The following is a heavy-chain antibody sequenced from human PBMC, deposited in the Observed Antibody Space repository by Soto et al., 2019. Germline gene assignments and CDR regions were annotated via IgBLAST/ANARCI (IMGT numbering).Heavy chain of an antibody. CDR1: GYSFTSYW. D-gene: IGHD3-9*01. CDR3: ARGYYNLYYYYGMDV. J-gene: IGHJ6*02. Sequence: RGESLKISCTGSGYSFTSYWIGCVRQMPGKGLEWMGIIYPGDSDTRYSPSFQGQVTISADKSISTAYLQWSSLKASDTAMYYCARGYYNLYYYYGMDVWGQGTTVTVS. V-gene: IGHV5-51*01. CDR2: IYPGDSDT.